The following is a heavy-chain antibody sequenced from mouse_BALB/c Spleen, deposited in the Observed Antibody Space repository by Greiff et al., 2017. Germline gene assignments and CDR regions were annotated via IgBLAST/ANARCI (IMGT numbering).Heavy chain of an antibody. CDR1: GYSITSGYY. V-gene: IGHV3-6*02. J-gene: IGHJ4*01. CDR2: ISYDGSN. Sequence: EVKLQESGPGLVKPSQSLSLTCSVTGYSITSGYYWNWIRQFPGNKLEWMGYISYDGSNNYNPSLKNRISITRDTSKNQFFLKLNSVTTEDTATYYCAREDYGRGDAMDYWGQGTSVTVSS. CDR3: AREDYGRGDAMDY. D-gene: IGHD1-1*01.